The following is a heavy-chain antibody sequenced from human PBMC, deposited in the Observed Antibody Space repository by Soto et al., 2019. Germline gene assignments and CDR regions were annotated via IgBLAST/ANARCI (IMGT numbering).Heavy chain of an antibody. J-gene: IGHJ6*02. V-gene: IGHV3-30*18. CDR1: GFTFSSYG. D-gene: IGHD3-3*01. CDR3: AKEYYDFWSGYLEAVYYYYGMDV. Sequence: PGGSLRLSCAASGFTFSSYGMHWVRQAPGKGLEWVAVTSHDGSNKYYADSVKGRSTISRDNSKNTLYLQMNSLRAEDTAVYYCAKEYYDFWSGYLEAVYYYYGMDVWGQGTTVTVSS. CDR2: TSHDGSNK.